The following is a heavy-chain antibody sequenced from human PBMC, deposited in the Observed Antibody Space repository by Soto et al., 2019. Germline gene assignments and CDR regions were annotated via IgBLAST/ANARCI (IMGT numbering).Heavy chain of an antibody. Sequence: SETLSLTCTVSGGSISRYYWNWIRQPPGKGLEWIGYNYYSGSTNYNPSLKSRVTISVDTSKNQFSLKLSSVTAADTAVYYCARDPGSGSYYGWFDPWGQGTLVTVSS. V-gene: IGHV4-59*01. CDR3: ARDPGSGSYYGWFDP. J-gene: IGHJ5*02. CDR1: GGSISRYY. D-gene: IGHD3-10*01. CDR2: NYYSGST.